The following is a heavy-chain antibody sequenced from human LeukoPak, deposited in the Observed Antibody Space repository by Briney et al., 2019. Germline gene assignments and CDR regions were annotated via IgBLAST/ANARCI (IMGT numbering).Heavy chain of an antibody. D-gene: IGHD4-11*01. CDR1: GGSISSYY. CDR2: IYYSGST. J-gene: IGHJ6*02. CDR3: ARGSYILYYYYYYGMDV. V-gene: IGHV4-39*01. Sequence: NPSETLSLTCTVSGGSISSYYWDWIRQPPGKGLEWIGSIYYSGSTYYNPSLKSRVTISVDTSKNQFSLKLSSVTAADTAVYYCARGSYILYYYYYYGMDVWGQGTTVTVSS.